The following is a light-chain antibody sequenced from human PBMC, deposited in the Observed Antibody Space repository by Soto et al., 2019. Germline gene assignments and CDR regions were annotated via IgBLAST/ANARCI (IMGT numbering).Light chain of an antibody. CDR1: QSVFSS. J-gene: IGKJ1*01. CDR2: GAA. V-gene: IGKV3-15*01. Sequence: EIQMTQSPSTLPASVGDIVTLSCSASQSVFSSLAWYQQKPGQAPRLLIYGAATRATGIPARFSGSGSGTEFTLTISSLQSEDFAVYYCKQYHSWPEFGRGTKVDIK. CDR3: KQYHSWPE.